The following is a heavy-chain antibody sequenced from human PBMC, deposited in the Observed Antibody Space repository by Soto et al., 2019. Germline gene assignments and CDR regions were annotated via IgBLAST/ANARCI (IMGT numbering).Heavy chain of an antibody. CDR2: ISYDGSNK. Sequence: TGGSLRLSCAASGFTFSSYGMHWVRQAPGKGLEWVAVISYDGSNKYYADSVKGRFTISRDNSKNTLYLQMNSLRAEDTAVYYCAKEMATVVPAAILTFDYWGQGTLVTVSS. V-gene: IGHV3-30*18. J-gene: IGHJ4*02. CDR3: AKEMATVVPAAILTFDY. D-gene: IGHD2-2*02. CDR1: GFTFSSYG.